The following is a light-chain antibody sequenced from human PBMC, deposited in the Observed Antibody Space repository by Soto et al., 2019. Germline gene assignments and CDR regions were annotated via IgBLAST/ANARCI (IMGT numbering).Light chain of an antibody. CDR2: DAS. CDR1: QSISSW. V-gene: IGKV1-5*01. J-gene: IGKJ3*01. Sequence: DIQMTQSPSTLSASVGDRVTITCRASQSISSWLAWYQQKPGKAPKLLIYDASSLESGVPSRFSGSGSGTDFSLTISSRQPDDFATFCCAQDNSYFTFGPGTKVDIK. CDR3: AQDNSYFT.